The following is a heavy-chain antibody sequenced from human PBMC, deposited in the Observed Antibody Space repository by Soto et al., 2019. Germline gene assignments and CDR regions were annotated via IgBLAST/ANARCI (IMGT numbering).Heavy chain of an antibody. V-gene: IGHV3-30*18. CDR3: AKEGGRAAAGTFDY. CDR2: ISYDGSNK. Sequence: PVGSLRLSCAASGFTFSSYGMHWVRQAPGKGLEWVAVISYDGSNKYYADSVKGRFTISRDNSKNTLYLQMNSLRAEDTAVYYCAKEGGRAAAGTFDYWGQGTLVTVSS. CDR1: GFTFSSYG. J-gene: IGHJ4*02. D-gene: IGHD6-13*01.